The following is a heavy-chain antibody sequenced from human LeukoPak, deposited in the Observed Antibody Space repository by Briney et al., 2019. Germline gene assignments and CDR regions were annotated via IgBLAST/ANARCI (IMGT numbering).Heavy chain of an antibody. Sequence: GASVKVSCTASGGTFSSYAISWVRQAPGQGLEWMGGIIPIFGTANYAQKFQGRVTITADESTSTAYMELSSLRSEDTAVYYCATRDVPFHAFDIWGQGTMVTVSS. V-gene: IGHV1-69*13. D-gene: IGHD3-16*01. CDR3: ATRDVPFHAFDI. CDR1: GGTFSSYA. J-gene: IGHJ3*02. CDR2: IIPIFGTA.